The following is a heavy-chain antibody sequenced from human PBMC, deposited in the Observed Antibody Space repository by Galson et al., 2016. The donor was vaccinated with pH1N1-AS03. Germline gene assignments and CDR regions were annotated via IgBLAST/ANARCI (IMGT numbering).Heavy chain of an antibody. CDR2: IYWDDYK. D-gene: IGHD3-9*01. V-gene: IGHV2-5*02. J-gene: IGHJ4*02. Sequence: PALVKPTQTLTLTCTFSGFSLTTSAVGVVWIRQPPGKALEWLALIYWDDYKRYNSSLKSRLTITKETSKNQVVLTMTNMDPVDTATYYCARTAGWLPDFWGQGTLVTVSS. CDR3: ARTAGWLPDF. CDR1: GFSLTTSAVG.